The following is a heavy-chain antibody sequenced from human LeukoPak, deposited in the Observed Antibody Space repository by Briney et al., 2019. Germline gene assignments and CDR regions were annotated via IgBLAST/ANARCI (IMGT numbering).Heavy chain of an antibody. CDR3: ARDQGAGSWYYLGLGY. CDR2: IYSGGST. J-gene: IGHJ4*02. CDR1: GFTFSSYG. V-gene: IGHV3-53*01. Sequence: GGTLRLSCAASGFTFSSYGMSWVRQAPGKGLEWVSVIYSGGSTYYADSVKGRFTISRDNSKNTLYLQMNSLRAEDTAVYYCARDQGAGSWYYLGLGYWGQGTLVTVSS. D-gene: IGHD6-13*01.